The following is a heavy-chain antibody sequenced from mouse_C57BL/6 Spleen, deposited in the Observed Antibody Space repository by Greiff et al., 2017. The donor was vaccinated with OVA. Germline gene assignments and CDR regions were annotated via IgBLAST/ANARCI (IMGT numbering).Heavy chain of an antibody. J-gene: IGHJ2*01. CDR1: GFTFSDYY. V-gene: IGHV5-16*01. Sequence: EVKLVESEGGLVQPGSSMKLSCTASGFTFSDYYMAWVRQVPEKGLEWVANINYDGSSTYYLDSLKSRFIISRDNAKNILYLQMSSLKSEDTATYYCARARIYYDYPYYFDYWGQGTTLTVSS. CDR2: INYDGSST. CDR3: ARARIYYDYPYYFDY. D-gene: IGHD2-4*01.